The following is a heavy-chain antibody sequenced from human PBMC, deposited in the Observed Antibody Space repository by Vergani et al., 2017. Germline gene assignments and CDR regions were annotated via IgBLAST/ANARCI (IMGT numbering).Heavy chain of an antibody. CDR3: ARHCSSTSCYAEFDY. J-gene: IGHJ4*02. CDR1: GGSISSGSYY. Sequence: QVQLQESGPGLVKPSQTLSLTCTVSGGSISSGSYYWSWIRQPAGKGLEWIGRIYTSGSTYYNPSLKSRVTISVDTSKNQFSLKLSSVTAADTAVYYCARHCSSTSCYAEFDYWGQGTLVTVSS. CDR2: IYTSGST. D-gene: IGHD2-2*01. V-gene: IGHV4-61*02.